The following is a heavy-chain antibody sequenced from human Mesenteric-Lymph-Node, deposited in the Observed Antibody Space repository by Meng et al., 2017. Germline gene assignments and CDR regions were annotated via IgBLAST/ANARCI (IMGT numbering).Heavy chain of an antibody. Sequence: ASVKVSCQASGYTFTSYDINWVRQATGQGLEWMGWMNPNSGNTGYAQKFQGRVTMTRNTSIRPAYMELSSLRSEDTAVYDCARGQWVRGVTPLGYWGQGTLVTVSS. CDR3: ARGQWVRGVTPLGY. CDR1: GYTFTSYD. D-gene: IGHD3-10*01. CDR2: MNPNSGNT. V-gene: IGHV1-8*01. J-gene: IGHJ4*02.